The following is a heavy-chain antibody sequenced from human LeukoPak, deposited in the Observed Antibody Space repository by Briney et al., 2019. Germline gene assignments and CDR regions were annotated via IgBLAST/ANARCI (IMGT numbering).Heavy chain of an antibody. CDR2: ISGNTGAT. CDR3: ARKWWENWFDS. Sequence: GGSLRLSCAASGFTFKNFVMAWVRQAPGQGLDWVSAISGNTGATYYADSVKGRFTISRDNSKNTLYLQMNSLRAEDTAVYYCARKWWENWFDSWGQGALVTVSS. V-gene: IGHV3-23*01. J-gene: IGHJ5*01. CDR1: GFTFKNFV. D-gene: IGHD2-15*01.